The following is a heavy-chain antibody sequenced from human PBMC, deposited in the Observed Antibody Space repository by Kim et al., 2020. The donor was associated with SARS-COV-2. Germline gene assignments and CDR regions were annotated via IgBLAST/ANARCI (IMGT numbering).Heavy chain of an antibody. CDR2: INTNTGNP. V-gene: IGHV7-4-1*02. CDR3: ARDKAHDYVWGSYRLVSPGYYGMDV. Sequence: ASVKVSCKASGYTFTSYAMNWVRQAPGQGLEWMGWINTNTGNPTYAQGFTGRFVFSLDTSVSTAYLQISSLKAEDTAVYYCARDKAHDYVWGSYRLVSPGYYGMDVWGQGTTVTVSS. CDR1: GYTFTSYA. J-gene: IGHJ6*02. D-gene: IGHD3-16*02.